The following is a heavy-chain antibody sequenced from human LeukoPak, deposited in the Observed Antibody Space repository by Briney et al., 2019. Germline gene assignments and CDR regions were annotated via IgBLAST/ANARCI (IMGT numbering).Heavy chain of an antibody. V-gene: IGHV4-38-2*02. Sequence: SETLSLTCTVSGYSISSGYYWGWIRQPPGRGLEWIGSIYHSGSTYYNPSLKSRVTISVDKSKNQFSLKLSSVTAADTAVYYCARAGRFLEWLYYWGQGTLVTVSS. J-gene: IGHJ4*02. D-gene: IGHD3-3*01. CDR2: IYHSGST. CDR1: GYSISSGYY. CDR3: ARAGRFLEWLYY.